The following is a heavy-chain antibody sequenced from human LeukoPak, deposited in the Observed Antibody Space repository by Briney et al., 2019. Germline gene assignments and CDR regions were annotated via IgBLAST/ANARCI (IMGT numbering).Heavy chain of an antibody. CDR3: AKLGDYDFWSGYYGPNFDY. J-gene: IGHJ4*02. CDR2: ISGSGGST. CDR1: GFTFSSYA. D-gene: IGHD3-3*01. Sequence: GGSLRLSCAASGFTFSSYAMSWVRQAPGKGLEWVSAISGSGGSTYYADSVKGRFTISRDNSKNTLYLQMNSLRAEDTAVYYCAKLGDYDFWSGYYGPNFDYWGQGTLVTVSS. V-gene: IGHV3-23*01.